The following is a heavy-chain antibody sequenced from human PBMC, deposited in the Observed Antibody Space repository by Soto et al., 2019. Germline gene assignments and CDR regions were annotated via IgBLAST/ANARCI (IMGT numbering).Heavy chain of an antibody. CDR1: GGSISSGGCY. D-gene: IGHD5-18*01. CDR3: ARDLWGYTHGGMDV. V-gene: IGHV4-31*03. J-gene: IGHJ6*02. CDR2: IYYSGST. Sequence: QVQLQESGPGLVKPSQILSLTCTVSGGSISSGGCYWSWIRQHPGQGLEWIGYIYYSGSTYYNPSLKSRVTISVDTSKNQFSLKLSSVTAADTAVYYCARDLWGYTHGGMDVWGQGTTVTVSS.